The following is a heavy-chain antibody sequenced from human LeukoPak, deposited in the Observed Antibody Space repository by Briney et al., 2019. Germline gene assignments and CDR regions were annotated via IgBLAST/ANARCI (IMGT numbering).Heavy chain of an antibody. CDR1: GFTFSSYW. V-gene: IGHV3-7*01. CDR3: ASGLTSLYYYYYMDV. Sequence: GGSLRLSCAASGFTFSSYWMSWVRQAPGKGLEWVANIKQDGSEKYYVDSVKGRFTISRDNAKNSLYLQMNSLRAEDTAVYYCASGLTSLYYYYYMDVWGKGTTVTVSS. J-gene: IGHJ6*03. CDR2: IKQDGSEK. D-gene: IGHD4/OR15-4a*01.